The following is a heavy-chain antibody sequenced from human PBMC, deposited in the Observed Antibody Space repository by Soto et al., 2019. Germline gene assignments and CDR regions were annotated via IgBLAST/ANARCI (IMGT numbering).Heavy chain of an antibody. J-gene: IGHJ4*02. CDR2: ISVSGDNI. Sequence: PGGSLLLACLFSRFSFNSFNMTCIRRAPGRGLEWVAYISVSGDNIYYGDSVQGRFTISRDNSKRSVFLDLKSLRVEDTAVYYCARDLGLLKSLFDYWGQGALVTVSS. CDR3: ARDLGLLKSLFDY. CDR1: RFSFNSFN. V-gene: IGHV3-48*01. D-gene: IGHD3-16*01.